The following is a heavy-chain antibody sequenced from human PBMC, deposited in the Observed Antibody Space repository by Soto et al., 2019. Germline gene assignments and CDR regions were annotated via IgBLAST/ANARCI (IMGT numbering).Heavy chain of an antibody. CDR2: IYYSGST. J-gene: IGHJ6*02. D-gene: IGHD2-2*01. V-gene: IGHV4-31*03. Sequence: PSETLSLTCTVSGGSLSSGGYYWSWIRQHPGKGLEWIGYIYYSGSTYYNPSLKSRVTISVDTSKNQFSLKLSSVTAADTAVYYCARDSLGYCISTSCPPTNELDVWGQGTTVTVSS. CDR1: GGSLSSGGYY. CDR3: ARDSLGYCISTSCPPTNELDV.